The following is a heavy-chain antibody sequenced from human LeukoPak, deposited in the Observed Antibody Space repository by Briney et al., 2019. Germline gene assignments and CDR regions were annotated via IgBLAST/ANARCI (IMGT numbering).Heavy chain of an antibody. D-gene: IGHD6-13*01. CDR2: INPNSGGT. CDR1: GYTFTGYY. Sequence: ASVKVSCTASGYTFTGYYMPWVRQSPGQGLEWRGWINPNSGGTNYAQKFQGRVTMTRDTSISTAYMELSRLRSDDTAVYYCARDVAAAGPRGWFDPWGQGTLVTVSS. V-gene: IGHV1-2*02. CDR3: ARDVAAAGPRGWFDP. J-gene: IGHJ5*02.